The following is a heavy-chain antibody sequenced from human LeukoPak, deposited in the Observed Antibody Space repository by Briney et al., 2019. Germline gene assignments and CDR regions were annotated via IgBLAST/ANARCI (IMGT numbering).Heavy chain of an antibody. D-gene: IGHD5-18*01. CDR2: IYTSGST. CDR1: GGSISSGSYY. J-gene: IGHJ4*02. Sequence: SETLSLTCTVSGGSISSGSYYWSWIRQPAGKGLEWIGRIYTSGSTNYNPSLKSRVTMSVDTSKNQFSLKLSSVTAADTAVYYCARGQRGYPYWGQGTLVTVSS. CDR3: ARGQRGYPY. V-gene: IGHV4-61*02.